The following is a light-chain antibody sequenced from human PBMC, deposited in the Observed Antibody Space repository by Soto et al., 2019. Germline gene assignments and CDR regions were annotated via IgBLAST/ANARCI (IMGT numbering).Light chain of an antibody. J-gene: IGLJ3*02. CDR1: TGPVTSGYY. CDR2: STS. CDR3: LLYFGGPQV. Sequence: QTVVTQEPSLTVSPGGTVTLTCASSTGPVTSGYYPNWFQQKPGQAPRALIYSTSNQYSWTPARFSGSLLGDKAALTLSGVQPEDEAEYYCLLYFGGPQVFGGGTKLTVL. V-gene: IGLV7-43*01.